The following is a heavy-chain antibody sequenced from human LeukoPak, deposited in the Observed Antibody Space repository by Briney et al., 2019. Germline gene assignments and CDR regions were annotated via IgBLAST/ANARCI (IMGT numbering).Heavy chain of an antibody. J-gene: IGHJ4*02. CDR3: AKYDGYSCFDY. CDR1: GFTFSSYA. Sequence: PGGSLRLSCAASGFTFSSYAMSWVRQAPGKGLEWGSGISGSGDSTYYADSVKGRFTISRDNSKNALYVQMNSLRAEDTAVYYCAKYDGYSCFDYWGQGTLVTVSS. V-gene: IGHV3-23*01. D-gene: IGHD5-24*01. CDR2: ISGSGDST.